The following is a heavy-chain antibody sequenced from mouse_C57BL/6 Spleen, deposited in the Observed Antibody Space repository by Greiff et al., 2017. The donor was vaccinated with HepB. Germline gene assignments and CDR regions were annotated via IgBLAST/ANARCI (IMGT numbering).Heavy chain of an antibody. V-gene: IGHV14-4*01. D-gene: IGHD3-2*02. J-gene: IGHJ2*01. CDR2: IDPENGDT. Sequence: VQLQQSGAELVRPGASVKLSCTASGFNIKDDYMHWVKQRPEQGLEWIGWIDPENGDTEYASKFQGKATITADTSSNTAYLQLSSLTSEDTAVYYCTVRLPFDYWGQGTTLTVSS. CDR3: TVRLPFDY. CDR1: GFNIKDDY.